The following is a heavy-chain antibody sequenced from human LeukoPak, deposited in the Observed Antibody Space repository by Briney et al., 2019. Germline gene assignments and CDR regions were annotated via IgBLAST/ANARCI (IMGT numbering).Heavy chain of an antibody. CDR1: GGTFSSYA. V-gene: IGHV1-3*01. Sequence: ASVKVSCKASGGTFSSYAMHWVRQAPGQRLEWMGWINAGNGNTKYSQKFQGRVTITRDTSASTAYMELSSLRSEDTAVYNCARGNWGYYYYGMDVWGQGTTVTVSS. D-gene: IGHD7-27*01. J-gene: IGHJ6*02. CDR2: INAGNGNT. CDR3: ARGNWGYYYYGMDV.